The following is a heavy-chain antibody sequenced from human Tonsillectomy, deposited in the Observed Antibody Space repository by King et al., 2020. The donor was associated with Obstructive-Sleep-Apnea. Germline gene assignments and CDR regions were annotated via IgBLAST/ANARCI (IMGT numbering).Heavy chain of an antibody. J-gene: IGHJ6*02. Sequence: VQLVESGTEVKKPGESLTISCKDSGYSFTSYWIGWVRQMPGKGLEWMGIIFPADSDTRYNPSFQVRVTISADRSISTAYLQWSSLKASDTAMYYCARQQSYYYGMDVWGQGTTVTVSS. D-gene: IGHD6-19*01. V-gene: IGHV5-51*01. CDR3: ARQQSYYYGMDV. CDR1: GYSFTSYW. CDR2: IFPADSDT.